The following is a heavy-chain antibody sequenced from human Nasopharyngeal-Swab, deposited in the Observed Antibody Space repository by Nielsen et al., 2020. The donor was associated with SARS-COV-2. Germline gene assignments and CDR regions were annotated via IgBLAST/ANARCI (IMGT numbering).Heavy chain of an antibody. CDR3: AREWGRRIQLWLLEYYGMDV. Sequence: SLKISCAASGFTFSRYWMHLVRQAPGTGLVWVSRINNAWSSTSYADSVKGRFTLSRDTAKNTRYLQMNSLRAEDTDVYYCAREWGRRIQLWLLEYYGMDVWGEGTTVTVSS. V-gene: IGHV3-74*01. J-gene: IGHJ6*04. CDR2: INNAWSST. CDR1: GFTFSRYW. D-gene: IGHD5-18*01.